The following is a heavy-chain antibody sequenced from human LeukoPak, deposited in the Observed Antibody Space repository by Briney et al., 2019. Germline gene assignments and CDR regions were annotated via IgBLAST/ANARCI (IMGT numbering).Heavy chain of an antibody. CDR3: AREGRITMIVVVIAPLDY. D-gene: IGHD3-22*01. Sequence: GGSLRLSCAASGFTSSNYVMSRVRQAPGKGLEWVANIKQDGSEKYYVDSVKGRFTISRDNAKNSLYLQMNSLRAEDTAVYYCAREGRITMIVVVIAPLDYWGQGTLVTVSS. CDR1: GFTSSNYV. V-gene: IGHV3-7*01. CDR2: IKQDGSEK. J-gene: IGHJ4*02.